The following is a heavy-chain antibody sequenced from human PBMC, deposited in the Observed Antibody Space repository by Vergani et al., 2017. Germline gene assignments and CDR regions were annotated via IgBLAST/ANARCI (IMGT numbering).Heavy chain of an antibody. CDR2: ISAYNGNT. Sequence: QVQLVQSGAEVKKPGASVKVCCKASGYTFTSYGISWVRQAPGQGLEWMGWISAYNGNTNYAQKLQGRVTMTTDTSTSTAYMELRSLRSDDTAVYYCARDPDIVVVPAAPYYYYYYGMDVWGQGTTVTVSS. V-gene: IGHV1-18*04. J-gene: IGHJ6*02. CDR1: GYTFTSYG. CDR3: ARDPDIVVVPAAPYYYYYYGMDV. D-gene: IGHD2-2*01.